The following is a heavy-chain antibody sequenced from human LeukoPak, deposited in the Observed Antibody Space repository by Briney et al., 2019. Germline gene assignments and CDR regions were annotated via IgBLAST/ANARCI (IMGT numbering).Heavy chain of an antibody. D-gene: IGHD6-13*01. J-gene: IGHJ6*02. CDR3: AKVLGDLYSSSSLYGMDV. CDR2: ISGSGGTT. V-gene: IGHV3-23*01. CDR1: GFTFSSYA. Sequence: PGGSLRLSCAASGFTFSSYATSWVRQAPGKGLEWVSAISGSGGTTYYEDSVKGRFTISRDNSKNTLYLQMNSLRAEDTAVYYCAKVLGDLYSSSSLYGMDVWGQGTTVTVSS.